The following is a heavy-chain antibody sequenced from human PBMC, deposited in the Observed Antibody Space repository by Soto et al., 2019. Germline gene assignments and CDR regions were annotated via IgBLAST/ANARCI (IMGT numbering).Heavy chain of an antibody. D-gene: IGHD6-13*01. V-gene: IGHV1-8*01. CDR3: ARGSKVTGSGQLADNWFDP. J-gene: IGHJ5*02. Sequence: ASVKVSCKTSGYSFNSYEISWVRQAPGHGLEWIGWIRPNGGVTRSAQRFQGRLTLTRNTSLSTVYMELTSLRAEDTAVYYCARGSKVTGSGQLADNWFDPWGQGTLVTVSS. CDR1: GYSFNSYE. CDR2: IRPNGGVT.